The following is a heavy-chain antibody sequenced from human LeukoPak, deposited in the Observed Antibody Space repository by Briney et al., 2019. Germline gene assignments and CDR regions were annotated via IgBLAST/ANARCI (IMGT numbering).Heavy chain of an antibody. D-gene: IGHD3-22*01. CDR1: GGTFSSYA. V-gene: IGHV1-18*01. Sequence: ASAKVSCKASGGTFSSYAISWVRQAPGQGLEWMGWISAYNGNTNYAQKLQGRVTMTTHTSTSTAYMELRSLRSDDTAVYYCARAGHRKYYYDNAYDYWGQGTLVTVSS. J-gene: IGHJ4*02. CDR2: ISAYNGNT. CDR3: ARAGHRKYYYDNAYDY.